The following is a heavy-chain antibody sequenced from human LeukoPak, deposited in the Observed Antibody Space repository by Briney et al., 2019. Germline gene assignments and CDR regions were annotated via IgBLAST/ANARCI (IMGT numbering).Heavy chain of an antibody. V-gene: IGHV4-4*07. CDR2: IYTGGMT. CDR1: GASISSSDY. Sequence: SETLSLTCTVSGASISSSDYWSWVRQPAGKGLEWIGRIYTGGMTNYSPSLRRRVTISLDTSKNQFSLMLTSVTAADTAVYYCARDPSDYGGHFDYWGQGTLITVSS. CDR3: ARDPSDYGGHFDY. D-gene: IGHD4/OR15-4a*01. J-gene: IGHJ4*02.